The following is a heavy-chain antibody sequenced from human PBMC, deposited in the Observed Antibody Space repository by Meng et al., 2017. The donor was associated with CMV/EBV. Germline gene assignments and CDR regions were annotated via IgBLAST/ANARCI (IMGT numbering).Heavy chain of an antibody. Sequence: ASVKVSCKASGYTFSSYGISWVRQAPGQGLEWMGWVSGCDGETNYAQEIEGRVTMTTDTSTSTVYMELGSLRSDDTAVYYCVRDWECIARSDFFDIWGQGTTVTVSS. D-gene: IGHD1-26*01. V-gene: IGHV1-18*01. CDR3: VRDWECIARSDFFDI. CDR1: GYTFSSYG. J-gene: IGHJ3*02. CDR2: VSGCDGET.